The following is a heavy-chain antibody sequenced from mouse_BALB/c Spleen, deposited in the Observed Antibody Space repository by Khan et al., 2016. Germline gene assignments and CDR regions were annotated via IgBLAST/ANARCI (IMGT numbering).Heavy chain of an antibody. CDR3: SRSCRSRPGAMDY. V-gene: IGHV9-3-1*01. CDR1: GYTFTNYG. D-gene: IGHD2-2*01. J-gene: IGHJ4*01. Sequence: QIQLVQSGPELKKPGETVKISCKASGYTFTNYGMNWVKQAPGKGLKWMGWIDTYTGEPTYVDDFKGRVAFSLETSVSNAYLQIYNLKNEDTATYCCSRSCRSRPGAMDYWGQETSVTVSS. CDR2: IDTYTGEP.